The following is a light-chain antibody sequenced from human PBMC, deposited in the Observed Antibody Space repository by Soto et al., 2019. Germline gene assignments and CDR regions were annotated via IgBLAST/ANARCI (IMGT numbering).Light chain of an antibody. CDR3: QQYYDYPWM. Sequence: DIHMTQSPATLSASVGDRVAITCRASQSVSIWLAWYQQKPGNAPRLLIYEASSLKSGVHSRFSGSGSGTEFPLTISSLQPDDFATYYCQQYYDYPWMFGQGTKVEIK. CDR2: EAS. CDR1: QSVSIW. V-gene: IGKV1-5*01. J-gene: IGKJ1*01.